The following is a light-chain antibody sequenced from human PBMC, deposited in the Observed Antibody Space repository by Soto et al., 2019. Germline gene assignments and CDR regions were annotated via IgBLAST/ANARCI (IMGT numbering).Light chain of an antibody. CDR2: GAS. CDR3: QHYNIWPYT. J-gene: IGKJ2*01. CDR1: QSIRSA. V-gene: IGKV3-15*01. Sequence: EIVMTQSPVSLSVSPGERATFSCRASQSIRSALAWYQQKPGQAPRLLIYGASTKATGIPARFSGSGSGTEFTLTISRLQAEDCAVYYCQHYNIWPYTFGQGTKLEI.